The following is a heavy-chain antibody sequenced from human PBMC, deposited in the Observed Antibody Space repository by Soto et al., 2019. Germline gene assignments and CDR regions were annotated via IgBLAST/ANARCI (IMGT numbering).Heavy chain of an antibody. V-gene: IGHV3-7*03. Sequence: GGSLKLSCAATCFAFMSYWMRWVRQAPGKGLEWVANIKQDGSEKYYVDSVKGRFTISRDNAKNSLFLQMSSLRPEDTALYYCAKALDYDSSGYYYFDYWGQGT. CDR1: CFAFMSYW. CDR2: IKQDGSEK. J-gene: IGHJ4*02. CDR3: AKALDYDSSGYYYFDY. D-gene: IGHD3-22*01.